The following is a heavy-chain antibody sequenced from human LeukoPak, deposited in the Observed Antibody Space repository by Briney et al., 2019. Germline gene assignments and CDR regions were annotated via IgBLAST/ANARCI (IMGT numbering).Heavy chain of an antibody. D-gene: IGHD4-17*01. Sequence: PSETLSLTCTVSGASINSHHWSWIRQPPGKGLEWVGYIYYSGSTNYNPSLKSRVTISVDTSKNQFSLNLTSVTAADTAVYYCARANSYYYGDLDYWGQGALVTVSS. CDR1: GASINSHH. CDR3: ARANSYYYGDLDY. J-gene: IGHJ4*02. CDR2: IYYSGST. V-gene: IGHV4-59*11.